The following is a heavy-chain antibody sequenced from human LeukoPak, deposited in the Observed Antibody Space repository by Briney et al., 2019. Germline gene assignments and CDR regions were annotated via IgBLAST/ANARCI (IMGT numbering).Heavy chain of an antibody. CDR3: ARDGVLGIAARPWFDF. Sequence: PSETLSLTCTVSGGSISSSHYYWDWIRQPPGKGLEWIGNIYYSGSTYYNPSLKSRVTISVDTSKNQFSLKLSSVTAADTAVYYCARDGVLGIAARPWFDFWGQGTLVTVSS. CDR2: IYYSGST. V-gene: IGHV4-39*07. J-gene: IGHJ4*02. D-gene: IGHD6-6*01. CDR1: GGSISSSHYY.